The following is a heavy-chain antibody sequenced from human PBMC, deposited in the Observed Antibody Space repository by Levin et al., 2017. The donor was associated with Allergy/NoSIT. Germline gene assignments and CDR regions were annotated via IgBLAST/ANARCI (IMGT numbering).Heavy chain of an antibody. D-gene: IGHD6-13*01. V-gene: IGHV3-9*01. CDR3: AKDTRYSSSWYG. CDR1: GFTFDDYA. J-gene: IGHJ4*02. Sequence: GGSLRLSCAASGFTFDDYAMHWVRQAPGKGLEWVSGISWNSGSIGYADSVKGRFTISRDNAKNSLYLQMNSLRAEDTALYYCAKDTRYSSSWYGWGQGTLVTVSS. CDR2: ISWNSGSI.